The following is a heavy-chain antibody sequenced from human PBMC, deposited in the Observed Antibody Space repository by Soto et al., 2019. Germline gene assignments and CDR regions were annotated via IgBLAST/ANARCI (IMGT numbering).Heavy chain of an antibody. CDR3: ARSPGMYYDILTGPRYNWFDP. D-gene: IGHD3-9*01. J-gene: IGHJ5*02. CDR2: IIPIFGTA. CDR1: GGTFSSYA. Sequence: GASVKVSCKASGGTFSSYAISWVRQAPGQGLEWMGGIIPIFGTANYAQKFQGRVTITADESTSAAYMELSSLRSEDTAVYYCARSPGMYYDILTGPRYNWFDPWGQVTLVTVSS. V-gene: IGHV1-69*13.